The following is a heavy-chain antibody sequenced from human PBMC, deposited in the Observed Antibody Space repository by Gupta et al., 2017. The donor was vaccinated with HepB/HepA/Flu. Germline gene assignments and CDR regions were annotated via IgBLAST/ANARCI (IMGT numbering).Heavy chain of an antibody. CDR3: ARMVRTFDD. Sequence: QVQLQESGPGLVKPSETLSLTCTVSGGSVSSSSFYWGWIRQPAGKGLAWIGNSYYSGSTYYNPSLKSRVTMSVDTSKNQLSLKLNSVTAADTAVYCCARMVRTFDDWGQVTLVTVSS. CDR2: SYYSGST. J-gene: IGHJ4*02. V-gene: IGHV4-39*01. CDR1: GGSVSSSSFY. D-gene: IGHD3-10*01.